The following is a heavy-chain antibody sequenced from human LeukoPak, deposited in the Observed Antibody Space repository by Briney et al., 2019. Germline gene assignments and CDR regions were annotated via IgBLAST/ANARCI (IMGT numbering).Heavy chain of an antibody. J-gene: IGHJ4*02. V-gene: IGHV1-46*01. CDR2: INPSGGST. D-gene: IGHD3-22*01. CDR1: GYTFTSYY. CDR3: ASLVVVITRPLYPPPFDY. Sequence: EASVKVSCKASGYTFTSYYMHWVRQAPGQGLEWMGIINPSGGSTSYAQKFQGRVTMTRDTSTSTVYMELSSLRSEDTAVYYCASLVVVITRPLYPPPFDYWGQGTLVTVSS.